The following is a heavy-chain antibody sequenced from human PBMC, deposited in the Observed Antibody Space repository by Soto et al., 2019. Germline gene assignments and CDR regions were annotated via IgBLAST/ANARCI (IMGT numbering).Heavy chain of an antibody. D-gene: IGHD6-6*01. Sequence: GGSLRLSCAASGFTFSSYAMSWVRQVPGKGLEWVSTISGSGAITYYADSVKGRFTISRDPSKNTLYLQMNSLRAEDTAVYYCAKSITARPFDYWGQGALVTVSS. CDR2: ISGSGAIT. V-gene: IGHV3-23*01. J-gene: IGHJ4*02. CDR3: AKSITARPFDY. CDR1: GFTFSSYA.